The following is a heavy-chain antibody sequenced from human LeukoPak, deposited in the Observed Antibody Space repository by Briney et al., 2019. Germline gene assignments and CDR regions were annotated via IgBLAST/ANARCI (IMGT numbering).Heavy chain of an antibody. V-gene: IGHV3-48*03. CDR3: ARDSGITLYCFDY. CDR2: ISDTGTRI. CDR1: KFTFSSHE. D-gene: IGHD1/OR15-1a*01. Sequence: PGGSLRLSCAVSKFTFSSHEMNWVRQAPGKGLEWVSYISDTGTRIYYADSVKGRFTISRDNAKNSLYLQMNSLRAEDTAVYYCARDSGITLYCFDYWGQGTLVTVSS. J-gene: IGHJ4*02.